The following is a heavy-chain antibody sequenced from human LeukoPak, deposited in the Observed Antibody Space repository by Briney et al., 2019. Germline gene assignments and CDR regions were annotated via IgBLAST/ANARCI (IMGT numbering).Heavy chain of an antibody. CDR2: ISAYNGNT. Sequence: ASVKVSCKASGYTFTSYGISWVRQAPGQGLEWMGWISAYNGNTNYAQKLQGRVTMTTDTSTSTAYMELRSLRSDDTAVYYCARDRIAVAGWGVLDYWGQGTLVTVSS. J-gene: IGHJ4*02. CDR1: GYTFTSYG. V-gene: IGHV1-18*01. CDR3: ARDRIAVAGWGVLDY. D-gene: IGHD6-19*01.